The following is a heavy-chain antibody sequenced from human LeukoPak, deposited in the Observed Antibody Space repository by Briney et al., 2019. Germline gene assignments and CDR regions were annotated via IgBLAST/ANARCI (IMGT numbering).Heavy chain of an antibody. J-gene: IGHJ4*02. V-gene: IGHV1-2*02. CDR2: INPNSGGT. Sequence: ASVKVSCKASGYTFTGYYMHWVRQAPGQGLEWMGWINPNSGGTNYAQKFQGRVTMTRDTSISTAYMELSRLRSDDTAVYYCARPPPYYYDSSGYANWRQGTLVTVSS. D-gene: IGHD3-22*01. CDR3: ARPPPYYYDSSGYAN. CDR1: GYTFTGYY.